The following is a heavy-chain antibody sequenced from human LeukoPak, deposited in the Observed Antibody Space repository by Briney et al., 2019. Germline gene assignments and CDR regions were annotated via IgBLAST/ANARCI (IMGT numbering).Heavy chain of an antibody. V-gene: IGHV2-5*02. J-gene: IGHJ1*01. CDR2: IYWDDDK. D-gene: IGHD5-24*01. Sequence: GWIRQPPGKALEWLALIYWDDDKRYSPSLKSRLTITKDTSKNQVVLTMTNMDPVDTATYYCAHSDGHNSPATFQHWGQGTLVTVSS. CDR3: AHSDGHNSPATFQH.